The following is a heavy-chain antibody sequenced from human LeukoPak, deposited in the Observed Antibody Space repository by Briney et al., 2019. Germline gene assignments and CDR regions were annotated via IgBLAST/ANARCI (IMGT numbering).Heavy chain of an antibody. V-gene: IGHV1-2*02. CDR1: GYTFTGYY. D-gene: IGHD1-26*01. CDR3: ARVREDWFDP. CDR2: INPNSGGT. J-gene: IGHJ5*02. Sequence: ASVKVSCKASGYTFTGYYMHWVRQAPGQGPEWMGWINPNSGGTNYAQTFQGRVTMTRDTSISTAYMELSRLRSDDTAVYYCARVREDWFDPWGQGTLVTVSS.